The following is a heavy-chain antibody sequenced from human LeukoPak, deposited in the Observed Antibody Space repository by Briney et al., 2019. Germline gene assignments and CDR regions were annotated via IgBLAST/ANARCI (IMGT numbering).Heavy chain of an antibody. J-gene: IGHJ4*02. Sequence: PGGSLRLSCAASGFTFSNAWMSWVRQAPGEGLEYVSAISFDGGTTYYAASVKGRFTISRDNSKDTLYLQMSSLRPEDAAVYYCVKDEWGCTDGICYRLFGYWGQGTLVTVSS. CDR3: VKDEWGCTDGICYRLFGY. V-gene: IGHV3-64D*09. CDR2: ISFDGGTT. CDR1: GFTFSNAW. D-gene: IGHD2-8*01.